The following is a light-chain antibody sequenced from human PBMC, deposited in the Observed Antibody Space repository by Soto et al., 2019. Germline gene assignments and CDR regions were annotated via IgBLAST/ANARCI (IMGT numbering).Light chain of an antibody. J-gene: IGLJ1*01. V-gene: IGLV1-40*01. CDR3: LSYDTSLSSPYV. Sequence: QSVLTQPPSVSGAPRQRVTISCTGSSSNIGPTYDVHWYQQLPGTAPKLLIYGNKNRPSGVPDRFSGSKSGTSASLAITGRQSEDEADYYCLSYDTSLSSPYVFGTGTKLTVL. CDR2: GNK. CDR1: SSNIGPTYD.